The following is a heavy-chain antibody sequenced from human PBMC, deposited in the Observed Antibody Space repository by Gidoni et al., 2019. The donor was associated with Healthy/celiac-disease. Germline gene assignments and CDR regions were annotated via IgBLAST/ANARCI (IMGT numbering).Heavy chain of an antibody. J-gene: IGHJ4*02. CDR2: ISWNSGSI. CDR1: GLTFDDYA. Sequence: EVQLVESGGGLVQPVRSLRLSCEASGLTFDDYAMHWVRQEPGKGLEWVSGISWNSGSIGYADSVKGRFTISRDNAKNSLYLQMNSLRAEDTALYYCAKALALGYCSGGSCYPFDYWGQGTLVTVSS. V-gene: IGHV3-9*01. CDR3: AKALALGYCSGGSCYPFDY. D-gene: IGHD2-15*01.